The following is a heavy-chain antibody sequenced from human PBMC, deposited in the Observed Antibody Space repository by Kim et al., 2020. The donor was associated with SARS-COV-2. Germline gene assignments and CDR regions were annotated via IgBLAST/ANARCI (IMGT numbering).Heavy chain of an antibody. V-gene: IGHV3-23*01. J-gene: IGHJ4*02. CDR3: AKGHYGDYFGGFNY. Sequence: ADSVKGRFTISRDNSKNTLYLQMNSLRAEDTAVYYCAKGHYGDYFGGFNYWGQGTLVTVSS. D-gene: IGHD4-17*01.